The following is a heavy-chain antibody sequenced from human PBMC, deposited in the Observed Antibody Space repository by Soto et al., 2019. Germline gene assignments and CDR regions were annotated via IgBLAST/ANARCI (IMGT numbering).Heavy chain of an antibody. V-gene: IGHV1-46*01. CDR2: INPSGGST. CDR3: ARTEYCSSTSCYARNWFDP. D-gene: IGHD2-2*01. J-gene: IGHJ5*02. CDR1: GYTFTSYY. Sequence: ASVKVSCKASGYTFTSYYMHWVRQAPGQGLEWMGIINPSGGSTSYAQKFQGRVTMTRDTSTSTVYMELGSLRSEDTAVYYCARTEYCSSTSCYARNWFDPGGQGTLVTVSS.